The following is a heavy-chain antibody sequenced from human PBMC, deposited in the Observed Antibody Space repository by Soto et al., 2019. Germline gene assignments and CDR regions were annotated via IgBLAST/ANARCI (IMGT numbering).Heavy chain of an antibody. J-gene: IGHJ6*03. Sequence: ASVKVSCKASGYTFTGYYMHWVRQAPGQGLEWMGWINPNSGGTSYAQKFQGWVTMTRNTSISTAYMELSSLRSEDTAVYYCARGNGNWWFGELLGPRSAYYMDVWGKGTTVTVS. CDR3: ARGNGNWWFGELLGPRSAYYMDV. CDR2: INPNSGGT. V-gene: IGHV1-2*04. CDR1: GYTFTGYY. D-gene: IGHD3-10*01.